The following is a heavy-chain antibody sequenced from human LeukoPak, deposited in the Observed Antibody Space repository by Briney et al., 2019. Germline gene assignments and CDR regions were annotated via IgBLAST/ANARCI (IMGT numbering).Heavy chain of an antibody. CDR3: GRQGYTASYYFLDF. J-gene: IGHJ4*02. CDR1: SGSINSYY. CDR2: IYTTGAT. V-gene: IGHV4-4*07. D-gene: IGHD1-26*01. Sequence: SETLSLTCTVSSGSINSYYWGWVRQPPGKGLEWIGRIYTTGATQYSPSLKSRVTMSIDTSTNQFSLNLRSMTAADTAVYYCGRQGYTASYYFLDFWSQGTLVAVS.